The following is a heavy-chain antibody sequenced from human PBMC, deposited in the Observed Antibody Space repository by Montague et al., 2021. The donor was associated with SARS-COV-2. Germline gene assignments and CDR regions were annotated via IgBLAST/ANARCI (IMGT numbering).Heavy chain of an antibody. CDR3: ARGGTVTTFYYYYYGMDV. V-gene: IGHV4-39*01. Sequence: SETLSLTCAVSGGSISSSSHYWGWIRQPPGKGLEWIGGVSHSGGTYYNASLQSRVTIFIDPSNNQFSLRLNSVTAADTAVYYCARGGTVTTFYYYYYGMDVWGQGTTVTVSS. D-gene: IGHD4-17*01. CDR1: GGSISSSSHY. J-gene: IGHJ6*02. CDR2: VSHSGGT.